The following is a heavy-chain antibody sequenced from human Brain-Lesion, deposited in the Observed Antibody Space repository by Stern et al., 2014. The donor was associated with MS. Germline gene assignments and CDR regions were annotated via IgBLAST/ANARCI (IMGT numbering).Heavy chain of an antibody. V-gene: IGHV1-2*02. D-gene: IGHD3-3*01. Sequence: QLVQSGAEVKKPGASVKVSCKTSGYIFTGYYIHWVRQAPGQGLEWMAWINPNTGGTKYAQKFQGRVTMSRDTSISTAYVELSSLTSDDTAVYYCARDQRGITIFGVVTDYYYLGMDVWGQGTAVTVSS. CDR1: GYIFTGYY. J-gene: IGHJ6*02. CDR2: INPNTGGT. CDR3: ARDQRGITIFGVVTDYYYLGMDV.